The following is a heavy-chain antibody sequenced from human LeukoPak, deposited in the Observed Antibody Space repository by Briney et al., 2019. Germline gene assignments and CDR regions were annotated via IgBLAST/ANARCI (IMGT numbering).Heavy chain of an antibody. D-gene: IGHD3-3*01. CDR3: ARAPYDFWSGYYGGLYFDY. CDR2: IYHSGSS. J-gene: IGHJ4*02. V-gene: IGHV4-38-2*02. CDR1: GYSISSGYY. Sequence: SETLSLTCTVSGYSISSGYYWGWIRQPPGKGLEWIGTIYHSGSSYFNPSLKSRVTISLDTSKNQFSLKLSSVTAADTAVYYCARAPYDFWSGYYGGLYFDYWGQGTLVTVSS.